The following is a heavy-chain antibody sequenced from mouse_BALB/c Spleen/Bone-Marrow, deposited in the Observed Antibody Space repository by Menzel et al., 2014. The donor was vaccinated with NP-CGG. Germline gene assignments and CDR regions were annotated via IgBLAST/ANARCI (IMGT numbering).Heavy chain of an antibody. D-gene: IGHD2-3*01. J-gene: IGHJ3*01. CDR2: ISNGGGST. V-gene: IGHV5-12*02. CDR1: GFTFSDYY. Sequence: EVKLEESGGGLVQPGGSLKLSCATSGFTFSDYYMYWVRPTPEKRLEWVAYISNGGGSTYYPDTVKGRFTISRDNAKNTLYLQMSRLKSEDTAMYYCARHDGYRTWFAYWGQGTLVTVSA. CDR3: ARHDGYRTWFAY.